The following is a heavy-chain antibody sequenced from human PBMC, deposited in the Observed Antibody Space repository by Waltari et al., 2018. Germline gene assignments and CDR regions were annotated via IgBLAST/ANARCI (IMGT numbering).Heavy chain of an antibody. CDR1: GYSITSDFY. Sequence: QVQLQESGPGLVKPSETLSLTCTISGYSITSDFYWGWIRQPPGKGLEWIGSIYHSGDSYHNPSLRSRVTISLDSSKNHFSLRLISVTATDTATYYCARDWRYCSSTTCQNAFDIWGQGTLVTVSS. CDR3: ARDWRYCSSTTCQNAFDI. J-gene: IGHJ3*02. CDR2: IYHSGDS. V-gene: IGHV4-38-2*02. D-gene: IGHD2-2*01.